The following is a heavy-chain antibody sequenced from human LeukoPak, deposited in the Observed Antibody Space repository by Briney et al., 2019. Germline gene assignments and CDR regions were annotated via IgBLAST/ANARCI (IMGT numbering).Heavy chain of an antibody. V-gene: IGHV3-30*04. CDR3: ARALYCSGGSCYSSETNWFDP. CDR2: ISYDGSNK. CDR1: GFTFSSYA. D-gene: IGHD2-15*01. Sequence: GSLRLSCAASGFTFSSYAMHWVRQAPGKGLEWVAVISYDGSNKYYADSVKGRFTISRDNSKNTLCLQMNSLRAEDTAVYYRARALYCSGGSCYSSETNWFDPWGQGTLVTVSS. J-gene: IGHJ5*02.